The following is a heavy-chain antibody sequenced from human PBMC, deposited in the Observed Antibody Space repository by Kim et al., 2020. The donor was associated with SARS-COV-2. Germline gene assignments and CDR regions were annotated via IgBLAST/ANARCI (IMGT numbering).Heavy chain of an antibody. CDR2: ISYDGRNK. V-gene: IGHV3-30-3*01. CDR3: ARGNYYESVSLSDYYTGMDV. D-gene: IGHD3-10*01. Sequence: GGSLRLSCAASGLIFDTSAMNWVRQAPGKGLEWVAVISYDGRNKDYADSVKGRFTISRDTSKSTLYLEMNRLRVEDTALYYCARGNYYESVSLSDYYTGMDVWGQGTTVTVSS. CDR1: GLIFDTSA. J-gene: IGHJ6*02.